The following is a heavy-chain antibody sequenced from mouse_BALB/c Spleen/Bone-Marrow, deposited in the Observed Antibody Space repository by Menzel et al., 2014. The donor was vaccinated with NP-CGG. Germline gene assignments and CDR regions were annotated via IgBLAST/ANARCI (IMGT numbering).Heavy chain of an antibody. J-gene: IGHJ1*01. CDR1: GFTFSSYG. CDR3: ARRGYGNSYWYFDV. Sequence: EVKLVESGGDLVKPGGSLKLSCAASGFTFSSYGMSWVRQTPDKRLEWVATISSGGSYTYYPDSVKGRFTISRDNAKNTLYLQMSSQKSEDTAMYYCARRGYGNSYWYFDVWGAGTTVTVSS. D-gene: IGHD2-10*02. V-gene: IGHV5-6*02. CDR2: ISSGGSYT.